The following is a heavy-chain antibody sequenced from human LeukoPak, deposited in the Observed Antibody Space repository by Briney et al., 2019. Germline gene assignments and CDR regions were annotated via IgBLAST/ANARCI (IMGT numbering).Heavy chain of an antibody. V-gene: IGHV3-74*01. D-gene: IGHD2-2*01. CDR2: INSDGRRT. Sequence: PGGSLRLSCAASVYTISNHWVHWVRHTRGKGRVWVSRINSDGRRTSYADSVKRRFTISRDNAKNTLYLQMNSLRPDDTAVYYCASEVEVVPATMGAYYYYMDVWGKGTTVTVSS. J-gene: IGHJ6*03. CDR3: ASEVEVVPATMGAYYYYMDV. CDR1: VYTISNHW.